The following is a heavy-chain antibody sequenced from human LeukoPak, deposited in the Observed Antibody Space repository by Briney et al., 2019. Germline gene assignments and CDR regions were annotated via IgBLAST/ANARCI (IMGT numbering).Heavy chain of an antibody. CDR2: MNPNSGNT. J-gene: IGHJ4*02. D-gene: IGHD6-13*01. CDR1: GYTFTSYD. Sequence: GASVKVSCKASGYTFTSYDINWVRQATGQGLEWMGWMNPNSGNTGYAQKFQGRVTMTRNTSISTAYMELSSLRSEDTAVYYCARVIRRGAAAGTSFGYWGQGTLVTVSS. V-gene: IGHV1-8*01. CDR3: ARVIRRGAAAGTSFGY.